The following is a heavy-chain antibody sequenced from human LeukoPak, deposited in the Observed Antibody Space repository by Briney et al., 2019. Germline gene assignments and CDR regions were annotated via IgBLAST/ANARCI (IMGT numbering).Heavy chain of an antibody. CDR2: ISGSGGST. J-gene: IGHJ5*02. V-gene: IGHV3-23*01. CDR3: AKDRIAVAGVLNWFDP. D-gene: IGHD6-19*01. Sequence: GGSVRLSCAASGFTFSSYGMSWVRRAPGKGLEWVSAISGSGGSTYYADSVKGRFTISRDNSKNTLYLQMNSLRAEDTAVYYCAKDRIAVAGVLNWFDPWGQGTLVTVSS. CDR1: GFTFSSYG.